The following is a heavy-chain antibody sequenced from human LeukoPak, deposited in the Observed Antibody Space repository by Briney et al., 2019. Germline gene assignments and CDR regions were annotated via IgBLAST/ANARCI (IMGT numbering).Heavy chain of an antibody. V-gene: IGHV4-34*01. D-gene: IGHD5-12*01. CDR2: INHSGST. Sequence: SETLSLTCAVYGGSFSGYYWSWIRQPPGKGLEWIGEINHSGSTNYNPPLKSRVTISVDTSKNQFSLKLSSVTAAVTAVYYCARAAVAASFPVEYWGQGNLVTVSS. CDR1: GGSFSGYY. CDR3: ARAAVAASFPVEY. J-gene: IGHJ4*02.